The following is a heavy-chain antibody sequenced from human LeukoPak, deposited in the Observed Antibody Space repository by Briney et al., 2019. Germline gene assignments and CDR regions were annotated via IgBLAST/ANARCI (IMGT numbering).Heavy chain of an antibody. V-gene: IGHV3-9*01. Sequence: PGGSMRLSCAASGFTFDAHAMDWVRQPPGKGLDWVAAISWNSATLVYADSVRGRFTVSRDNPKNSLYLQMNSLRPEDTALYYCAKPLPSAGNFFDHWGQGILVTVSS. CDR3: AKPLPSAGNFFDH. CDR2: ISWNSATL. J-gene: IGHJ4*02. D-gene: IGHD3-10*01. CDR1: GFTFDAHA.